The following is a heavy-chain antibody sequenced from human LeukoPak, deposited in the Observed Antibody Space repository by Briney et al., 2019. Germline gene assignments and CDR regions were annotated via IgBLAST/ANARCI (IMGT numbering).Heavy chain of an antibody. D-gene: IGHD4-17*01. V-gene: IGHV4-4*07. Sequence: SETLSLTCTVSGGSISSYYWSWIRQPAGKGLEWIGRIYTSGSTNYNPSLKSRVTMSVDTSKNQFSLKLSSVTAADTAVCYCARDATVTPPASFDIWGQGTMVTVSS. CDR1: GGSISSYY. CDR3: ARDATVTPPASFDI. CDR2: IYTSGST. J-gene: IGHJ3*02.